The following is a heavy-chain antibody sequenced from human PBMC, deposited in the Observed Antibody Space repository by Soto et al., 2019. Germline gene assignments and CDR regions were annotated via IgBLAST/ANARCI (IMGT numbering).Heavy chain of an antibody. J-gene: IGHJ4*02. CDR2: ISYDGSNK. D-gene: IGHD6-6*01. CDR1: GFTFSSYA. V-gene: IGHV3-30-3*01. Sequence: GGSLRLSCAASGFTFSSYAMHWVRQAPGKGLEWVAVISYDGSNKYYADSVKGRFTISRDNSKNTLYLQMNSLRAEDTAVYYCARARSSSSEALNYWGQGTLVTVSS. CDR3: ARARSSSSEALNY.